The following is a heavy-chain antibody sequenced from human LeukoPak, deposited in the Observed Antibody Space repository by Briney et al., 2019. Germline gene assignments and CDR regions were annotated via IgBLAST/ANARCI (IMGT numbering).Heavy chain of an antibody. CDR3: ARGPRANVLWWRLRDWFDP. D-gene: IGHD2-21*02. V-gene: IGHV1-46*01. CDR2: INPSGGST. J-gene: IGHJ5*02. CDR1: GYTFTSYY. Sequence: ASVKVSCKASGYTFTSYYMHWVRQAPGQGLEWMGIINPSGGSTSYAQKFQGRVTMTRNTSISTAYMELSSLRSEDTAVYYCARGPRANVLWWRLRDWFDPWGQGTLVTVSS.